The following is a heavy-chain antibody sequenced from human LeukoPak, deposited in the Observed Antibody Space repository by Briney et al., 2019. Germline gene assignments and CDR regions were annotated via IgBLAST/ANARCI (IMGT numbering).Heavy chain of an antibody. J-gene: IGHJ6*02. CDR1: GGSISSHY. CDR3: ARGSTVSSYDMDV. CDR2: IYYSGST. D-gene: IGHD4-11*01. V-gene: IGHV4-39*01. Sequence: SETLSLTCTVSGGSISSHYWGWIRQPPGKGLEWIGSIYYSGSTYYNPSLKSRVTISVDTSKNQFSLKLSSVTAADTAVYYCARGSTVSSYDMDVWGQGTTVTVSS.